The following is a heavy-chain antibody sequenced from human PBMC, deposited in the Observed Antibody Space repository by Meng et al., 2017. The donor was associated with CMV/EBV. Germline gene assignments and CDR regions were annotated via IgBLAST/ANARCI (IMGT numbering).Heavy chain of an antibody. J-gene: IGHJ4*02. CDR3: ASSLTYPDY. CDR1: GGSFSGYY. V-gene: IGHV4-34*01. Sequence: PRQGGAGLLKPSETLSLTCAVYGGSFSGYYWSWIRQPPGKGLEWIGEINHSGRTNYNPSLKSRVTISVDTSKNQFSLKLSSVTAADTAVYYCASSLTYPDYWGQGTLVTVSS. D-gene: IGHD2-15*01. CDR2: INHSGRT.